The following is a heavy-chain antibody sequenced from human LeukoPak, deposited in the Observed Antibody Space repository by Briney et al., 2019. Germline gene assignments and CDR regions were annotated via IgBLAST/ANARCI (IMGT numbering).Heavy chain of an antibody. CDR1: GGTFSSYA. V-gene: IGHV1-69*06. D-gene: IGHD2-15*01. CDR2: IIPIFGTA. J-gene: IGHJ4*02. Sequence: GASVKVSCKASGGTFSSYAISWVRQAPGQGPEWMGGIIPIFGTANYAQKFQGRVTITADKSTSTAYMELSSLRSEDTAVYYCASPLAVGYCSGGSCYGNWGQGTLVTVSS. CDR3: ASPLAVGYCSGGSCYGN.